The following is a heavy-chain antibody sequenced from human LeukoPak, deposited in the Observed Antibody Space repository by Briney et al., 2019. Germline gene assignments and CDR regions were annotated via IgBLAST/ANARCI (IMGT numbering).Heavy chain of an antibody. D-gene: IGHD6-19*01. CDR3: AKDTRQWLVTNWFDP. CDR2: ISYDGSNK. CDR1: GFTFSSYG. V-gene: IGHV3-30*18. Sequence: GGSLRLSCAASGFTFSSYGMHWVRQAPGKGLEWVAVISYDGSNKYYADSVKGRFTISRDNSKNTLYLQMNSLRAEDTAVYYCAKDTRQWLVTNWFDPWGQGTLVTVSS. J-gene: IGHJ5*02.